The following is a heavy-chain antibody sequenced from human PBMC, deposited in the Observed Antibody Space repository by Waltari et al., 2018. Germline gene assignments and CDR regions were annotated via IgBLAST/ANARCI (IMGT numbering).Heavy chain of an antibody. CDR2: INHSGST. Sequence: QVQLQQWGAGLLKPSETLSLTCAVYGGSFSGSYWSWIRQPPGQGREWIGEINHSGSTNYNPSLKSRVTISVDTSKNQFSLKLSSVTAADTAVYYCARRRQGTYYYDSSGYYNWFDPWGQGTLVTVSS. D-gene: IGHD3-22*01. J-gene: IGHJ5*02. CDR3: ARRRQGTYYYDSSGYYNWFDP. V-gene: IGHV4-34*01. CDR1: GGSFSGSY.